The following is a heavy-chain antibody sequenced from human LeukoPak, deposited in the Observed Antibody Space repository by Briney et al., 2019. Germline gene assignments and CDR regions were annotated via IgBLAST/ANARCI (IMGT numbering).Heavy chain of an antibody. CDR3: ARGRAVVVPAAMAYGVDV. Sequence: SETLSLTCAVYGGSFSGYYWSWIRQPPGKGLEWIGEINYSGSTNYNPSLKSRVTISVDTSKNQFSLKLSSVTAADTAVYYCARGRAVVVPAAMAYGVDVWGKGTTVTVSS. J-gene: IGHJ6*04. V-gene: IGHV4-34*01. CDR1: GGSFSGYY. CDR2: INYSGST. D-gene: IGHD2-2*01.